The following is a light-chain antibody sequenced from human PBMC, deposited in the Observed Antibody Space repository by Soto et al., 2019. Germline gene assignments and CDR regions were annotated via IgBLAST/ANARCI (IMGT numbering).Light chain of an antibody. Sequence: QSALTQPASVSGSPGQSITISCSGASSDIDKYNFVSWYQQHPGQAPKLIIYDGSERPSGVSDRFSGSSSDNTASLTISGLQAEDEADYYCCSHSGGYTSVLFGGGTKLTVL. CDR3: CSHSGGYTSVL. CDR1: SSDIDKYNF. V-gene: IGLV2-23*01. CDR2: DGS. J-gene: IGLJ2*01.